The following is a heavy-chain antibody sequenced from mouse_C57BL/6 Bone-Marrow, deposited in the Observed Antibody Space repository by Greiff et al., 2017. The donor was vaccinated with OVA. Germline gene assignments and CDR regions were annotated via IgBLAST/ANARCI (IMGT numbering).Heavy chain of an antibody. CDR1: GYTFTDYE. CDR2: IDPETGGT. J-gene: IGHJ3*01. Sequence: VQLVESGAELVRPGASVTLSCKASGYTFTDYEMHWVKQTPVHGLEWIGAIDPETGGTAYNQKFKGKAILTADKSSSTAYMELRSLTSEDSAVYYCTRRVFAYWGQGTLVTVSA. CDR3: TRRVFAY. V-gene: IGHV1-15*01.